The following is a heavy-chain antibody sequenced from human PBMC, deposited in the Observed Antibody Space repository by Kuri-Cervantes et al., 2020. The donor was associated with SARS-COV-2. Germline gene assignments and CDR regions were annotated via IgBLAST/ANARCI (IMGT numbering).Heavy chain of an antibody. D-gene: IGHD2-2*02. J-gene: IGHJ5*02. V-gene: IGHV4-34*01. CDR2: INHSGST. CDR3: ARPGYCSSTSRYNNWFDP. Sequence: ESLKISCAVYGGSFSGYYWSWIRQPPGKGLEWIGEINHSGSTNYNPSLKSRVTISVDTSKNQFSLKLSSVTAADTAVYYCARPGYCSSTSRYNNWFDPWGQGTLVTVSS. CDR1: GGSFSGYY.